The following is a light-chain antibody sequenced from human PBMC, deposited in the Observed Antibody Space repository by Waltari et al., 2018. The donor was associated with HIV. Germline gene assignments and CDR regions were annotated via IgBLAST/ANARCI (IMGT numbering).Light chain of an antibody. CDR1: SSNIGSNL. J-gene: IGLJ3*02. CDR3: AAWDDNLIGLV. Sequence: QSVLTQPPSASGTPGQRVTISCSGSSSNIGSNLVDWYQQLPGTAPKPLIYSNNPRPSGVPDRFSGSKAGTAASLAISGLQSEDEADYYCAAWDDNLIGLVFGGGTKVTVL. CDR2: SNN. V-gene: IGLV1-44*01.